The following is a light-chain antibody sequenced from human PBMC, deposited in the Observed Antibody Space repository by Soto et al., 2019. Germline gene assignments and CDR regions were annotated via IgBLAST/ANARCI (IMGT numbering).Light chain of an antibody. V-gene: IGKV2-28*01. CDR2: LGS. CDR1: QSLLHSNGNIY. CDR3: MQAIQAPRT. J-gene: IGKJ1*01. Sequence: DIVLTQAPLSLPVTPGEPASISCRSSQSLLHSNGNIYLDWYLQKPGQSPQLLIYLGSILASGGPDRFSGSGSGTDFTLKITLVEAEDVGVYYCMQAIQAPRTFGLGTKVEIK.